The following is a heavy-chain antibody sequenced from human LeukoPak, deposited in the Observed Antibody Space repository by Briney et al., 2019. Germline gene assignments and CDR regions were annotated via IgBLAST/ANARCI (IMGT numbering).Heavy chain of an antibody. V-gene: IGHV5-51*01. D-gene: IGHD2-2*01. J-gene: IGHJ5*02. Sequence: GESLKISCKGSGYSFTSYWIGWVRQMPGKGLEWMGIIYPGDSDTRYSPSFQGQVTISADKSISTAYLQWSSLKASDTAMYYCARQSPDVVVPAAFDPWGQGTLVTVSS. CDR1: GYSFTSYW. CDR2: IYPGDSDT. CDR3: ARQSPDVVVPAAFDP.